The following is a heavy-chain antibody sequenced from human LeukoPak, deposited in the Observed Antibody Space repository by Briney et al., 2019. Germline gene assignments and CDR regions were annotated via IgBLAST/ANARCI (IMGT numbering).Heavy chain of an antibody. CDR3: AKGGAATGYYFDY. CDR1: GITFSSYA. D-gene: IGHD1-26*01. CDR2: ISGSGGST. J-gene: IGHJ4*02. Sequence: PGGSLRLSCAASGITFSSYAMTWVRQAPGEGLEWLSAISGSGGSTYYADSVKGRFTISRDNSRDTLYLQMNTLRAEDTAVYYCAKGGAATGYYFDYWGQGTLVTVSS. V-gene: IGHV3-23*01.